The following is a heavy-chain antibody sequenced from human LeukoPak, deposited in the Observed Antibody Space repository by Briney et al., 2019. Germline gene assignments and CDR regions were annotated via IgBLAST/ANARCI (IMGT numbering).Heavy chain of an antibody. D-gene: IGHD4/OR15-4a*01. CDR1: GFTFSSYA. CDR2: ISYDGSNK. Sequence: GGSLRLSCAASGFTFSSYAMHWVRQAPGKGLEWVAVISYDGSNKYYADSVKGRFTTSRDNSKNTLYLQMNSLRAEDTAVYYCAAHYSSSFGDFDYWGQGTLVTVSS. CDR3: AAHYSSSFGDFDY. V-gene: IGHV3-30-3*01. J-gene: IGHJ4*02.